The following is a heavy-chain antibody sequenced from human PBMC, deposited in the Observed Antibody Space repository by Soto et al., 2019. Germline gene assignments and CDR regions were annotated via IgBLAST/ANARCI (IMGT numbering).Heavy chain of an antibody. CDR1: GGSISSSRHD. V-gene: IGHV4-39*01. J-gene: IGHJ4*02. Sequence: QLQLQESGPGLVKPSETLSLTCTVSGGSISSSRHDWGWIRQPPRKGLEWIGRIYYSGTTYYNPSLKSRITISMDTSKNQFALKLSSGTTTDTAVYYCARSSNWYFDYWGQGTLVTVSS. D-gene: IGHD6-13*01. CDR3: ARSSNWYFDY. CDR2: IYYSGTT.